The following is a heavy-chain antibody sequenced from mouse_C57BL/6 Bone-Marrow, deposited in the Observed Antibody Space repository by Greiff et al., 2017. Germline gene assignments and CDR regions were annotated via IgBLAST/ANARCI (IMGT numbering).Heavy chain of an antibody. Sequence: EVKLQESGPGLVKPSQSLSLTCSVTGYSITSGYYWNWIRQFPGNKLEWMGYISYDGSNNYNPSLKNRISITRDTSKNQFFLKLNSVTTEDTATYYWARGGVNWDLDYRGQGTTLPVSS. J-gene: IGHJ2*01. CDR3: ARGGVNWDLDY. CDR1: GYSITSGYY. CDR2: ISYDGSN. D-gene: IGHD4-1*01. V-gene: IGHV3-6*01.